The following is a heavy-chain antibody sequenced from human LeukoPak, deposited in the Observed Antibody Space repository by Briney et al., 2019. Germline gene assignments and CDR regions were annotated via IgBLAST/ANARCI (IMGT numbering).Heavy chain of an antibody. D-gene: IGHD6-13*01. CDR3: AKDRGSSSWSHGIDY. Sequence: PGGSLRLSCAASGFTFSNYAMTWVRQAPGKGLEWVSVVSGNGDNTYYADSVKGRFTISRDNSMNTLYLQMNSLRAEDTAVYYCAKDRGSSSWSHGIDYWGQGTLVTVSS. V-gene: IGHV3-23*01. CDR2: VSGNGDNT. J-gene: IGHJ4*02. CDR1: GFTFSNYA.